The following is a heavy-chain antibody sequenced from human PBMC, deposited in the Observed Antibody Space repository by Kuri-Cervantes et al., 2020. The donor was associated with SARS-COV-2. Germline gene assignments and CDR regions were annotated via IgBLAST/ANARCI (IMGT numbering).Heavy chain of an antibody. CDR1: GGSISSYY. V-gene: IGHV4-59*04. J-gene: IGHJ6*03. CDR2: IYYSGST. D-gene: IGHD7-27*01. CDR3: ARTQLGMNMDV. Sequence: GSLRLSCTVSGGSISSYYWSWIRQPPGKGLEWIGYIYYSGSTYYNPSLKSRVTISVDTSKNQFSLKLSSVTAADTAVYYCARTQLGMNMDVWGKGTTVTVSS.